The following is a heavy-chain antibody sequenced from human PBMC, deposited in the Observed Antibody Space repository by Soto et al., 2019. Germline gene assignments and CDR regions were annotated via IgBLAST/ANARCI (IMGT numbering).Heavy chain of an antibody. CDR3: AKATATGGGAFDI. V-gene: IGHV3-23*01. CDR2: ILVDGRT. CDR1: GFICSSYD. D-gene: IGHD2-8*02. Sequence: VGSLRLSCAASGFICSSYDTSWVRQAPGKGLEWVSTILVDGRTFYVDSVKGRFTISRDSSNNMVYLQMNSLTAGDTALYYCAKATATGGGAFDICGQGTMVTVSS. J-gene: IGHJ3*02.